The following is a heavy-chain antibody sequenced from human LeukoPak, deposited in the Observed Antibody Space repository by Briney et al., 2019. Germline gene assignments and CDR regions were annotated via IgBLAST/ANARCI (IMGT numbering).Heavy chain of an antibody. V-gene: IGHV4-34*01. J-gene: IGHJ4*02. CDR1: GGSFSGYY. CDR3: AREQWLVYFDY. Sequence: SETLSLTCAVYGGSFSGYYWSWIRQPPGKGLEWIGEINHSGSTNYNPSLKSRVTISVDTSKNQFSLKLSSVTVADTAVYYCAREQWLVYFDYWGQGTLVTVSS. CDR2: INHSGST. D-gene: IGHD6-19*01.